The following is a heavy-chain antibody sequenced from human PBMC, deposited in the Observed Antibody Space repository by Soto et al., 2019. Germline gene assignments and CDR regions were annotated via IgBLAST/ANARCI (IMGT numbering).Heavy chain of an antibody. CDR3: AKDPNGDYIGAFDS. CDR2: ISVGSTTI. J-gene: IGHJ4*02. V-gene: IGHV3-23*01. Sequence: VPLSESGGGLVRPGGSLRLSCEGSAFTFGTYAMTWVRQAPGKGLEWLSAISVGSTTIKYADSVKGRFTISRDNSKNMLYLQMNSLRAEDTAIYYCAKDPNGDYIGAFDSWGQGTLVTVSS. D-gene: IGHD4-17*01. CDR1: AFTFGTYA.